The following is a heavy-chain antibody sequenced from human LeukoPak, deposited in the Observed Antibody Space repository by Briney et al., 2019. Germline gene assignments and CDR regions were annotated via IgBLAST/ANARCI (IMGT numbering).Heavy chain of an antibody. CDR2: IFSGGST. CDR1: GFTVSSNY. J-gene: IGHJ3*02. CDR3: ARGGSGSYFSAFDI. V-gene: IGHV3-66*01. Sequence: GGSLRLSCAASGFTVSSNYMSRVRQAPGKGLEWVSVIFSGGSTYYADSVKGRFTISRDNSKNTMYLQMNSLRAEDTAVYYCARGGSGSYFSAFDIWGQGTMVTVSS. D-gene: IGHD1-26*01.